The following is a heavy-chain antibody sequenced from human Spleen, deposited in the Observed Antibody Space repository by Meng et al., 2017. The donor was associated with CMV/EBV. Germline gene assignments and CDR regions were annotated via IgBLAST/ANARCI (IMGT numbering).Heavy chain of an antibody. CDR3: ARDRYYDSSRFDY. J-gene: IGHJ4*02. V-gene: IGHV3-23*03. CDR2: IYSGGGIT. Sequence: GESLKISCAASGFTFRSYAMNWVRQAPGKGLEWVSVIYSGGGITYYADSVKGRFIISRDNSKNTLYLQMNSLRAEDTAVYYCARDRYYDSSRFDYWGQGTLVTVSS. D-gene: IGHD3-22*01. CDR1: GFTFRSYA.